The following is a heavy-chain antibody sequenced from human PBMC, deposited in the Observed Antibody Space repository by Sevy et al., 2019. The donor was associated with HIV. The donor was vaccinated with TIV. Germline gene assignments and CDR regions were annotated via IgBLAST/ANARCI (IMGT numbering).Heavy chain of an antibody. V-gene: IGHV1-18*01. J-gene: IGHJ5*02. CDR1: GYIFTSYG. D-gene: IGHD3-22*01. CDR2: ISNYNSNR. CDR3: ARGISVVANTGVWFDP. Sequence: ASVKVSCKASGYIFTSYGITWVRQAPGQGLEWMGWISNYNSNRKSAQRFQDRVTMTTDRSTSTAYMELTSLTKDDTAVYYCARGISVVANTGVWFDPWGHGTQVTVSS.